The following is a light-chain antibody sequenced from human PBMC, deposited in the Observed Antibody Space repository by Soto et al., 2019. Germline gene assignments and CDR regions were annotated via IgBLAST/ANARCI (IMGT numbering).Light chain of an antibody. J-gene: IGKJ2*01. CDR1: QSLTTY. CDR3: QQRSGWPRT. CDR2: DAS. V-gene: IGKV3-11*01. Sequence: IVLTQSQATLSLSPGDRATLFCRASQSLTTYLMWYQQKPGQAPRLLIYDASNRATGIPARFTGSGSGTDFTLTISSLEPEDFAVYYCQQRSGWPRTFGQGTRLEMK.